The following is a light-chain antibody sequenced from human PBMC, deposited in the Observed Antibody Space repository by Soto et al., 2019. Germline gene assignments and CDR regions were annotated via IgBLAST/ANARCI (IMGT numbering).Light chain of an antibody. CDR3: QQYASSGYT. V-gene: IGKV3-20*01. Sequence: EIVLSQSPGTLSLSPGERATLSCRASQSVSSSYLAWYQQKPGQAPRLLIYGASSRATGIPDRFSGSGSGTDFTLTTSRLEPEDFAVYYCQQYASSGYTFGQGTKLEIK. CDR2: GAS. J-gene: IGKJ2*01. CDR1: QSVSSSY.